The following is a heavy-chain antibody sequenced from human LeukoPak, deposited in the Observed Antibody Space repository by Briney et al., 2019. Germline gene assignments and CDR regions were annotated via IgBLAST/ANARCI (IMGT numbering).Heavy chain of an antibody. Sequence: SETLSLTCTVSGGSISSSSYYWGWIRQPPGKGLEWIGNIYHSENTYYNSSLKSRVTISVDTSKNQFSLRLTSVTAADTAVYYCASLRVPGDFDYWGQGTLVTVSS. V-gene: IGHV4-39*07. CDR1: GGSISSSSYY. D-gene: IGHD3-16*01. CDR3: ASLRVPGDFDY. J-gene: IGHJ4*02. CDR2: IYHSENT.